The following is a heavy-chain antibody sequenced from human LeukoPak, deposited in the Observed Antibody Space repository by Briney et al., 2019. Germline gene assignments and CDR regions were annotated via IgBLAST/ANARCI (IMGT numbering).Heavy chain of an antibody. V-gene: IGHV4-61*01. CDR3: ARSSEGRYYYDSSGYSYYYYYMDV. D-gene: IGHD3-22*01. Sequence: PSETLSLTCTVSGYSISSGYYWGWIRQPPGKGLEWIGYIYYSGSTNYNPSLKSRVTISVDTSNNQFSLKPNAVTAADTAVYYCARSSEGRYYYDSSGYSYYYYYMDVWGKGTTVTISS. CDR1: GYSISSGYY. J-gene: IGHJ6*03. CDR2: IYYSGST.